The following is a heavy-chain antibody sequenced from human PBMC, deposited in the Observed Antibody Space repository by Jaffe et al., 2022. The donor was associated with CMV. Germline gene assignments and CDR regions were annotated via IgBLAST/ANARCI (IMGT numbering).Heavy chain of an antibody. V-gene: IGHV3-13*01. J-gene: IGHJ4*02. D-gene: IGHD3-10*01. CDR2: IGSADDT. CDR1: GFTFSRYD. Sequence: EVQLVESGGGLVQPGGSLRLSCAATGFTFSRYDMHWVRQATGKGLEWVSGIGSADDTYYPGSVKGRFTISRENAKNSLYLQMNSLRAGDTAVYYCVRGAMVRGVVYDFDYWGQGTLVTVSS. CDR3: VRGAMVRGVVYDFDY.